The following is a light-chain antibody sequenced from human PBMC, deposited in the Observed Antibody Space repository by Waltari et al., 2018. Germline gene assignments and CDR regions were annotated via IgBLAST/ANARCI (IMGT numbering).Light chain of an antibody. CDR3: QQYYGSPPT. V-gene: IGKV4-1*01. J-gene: IGKJ4*01. CDR1: QSVLYSSNNKNY. Sequence: DIVMAQSPDSLAVSLGERATINCKSSQSVLYSSNNKNYLAGYQQKPGQPPKLLLYWASPRESGVPDRFRGSESGTDFTLTISSLQAEDVAVYYCQQYYGSPPTFGVGTKVEIK. CDR2: WAS.